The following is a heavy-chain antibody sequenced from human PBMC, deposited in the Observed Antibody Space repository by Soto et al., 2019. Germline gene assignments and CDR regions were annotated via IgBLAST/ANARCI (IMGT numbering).Heavy chain of an antibody. CDR2: MNPNSGNT. D-gene: IGHD2-15*01. J-gene: IGHJ6*02. CDR1: GYTFTSYD. CDR3: ARGYCSGGSCYSRLYYYGMDV. V-gene: IGHV1-8*01. Sequence: ASVKVSCKASGYTFTSYDINWVRQATGQGLEWMGWMNPNSGNTGYAQKFQGRVTMTRNTSISTAYMELSSLRSEDTAVYYCARGYCSGGSCYSRLYYYGMDVWGQGTTVTVSS.